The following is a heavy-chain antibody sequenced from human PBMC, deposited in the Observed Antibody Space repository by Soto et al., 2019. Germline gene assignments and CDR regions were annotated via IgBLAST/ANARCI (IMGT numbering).Heavy chain of an antibody. Sequence: QVQLQESGPGLVKPSQTLSLTCTVSGGSISSGGYYWSWIRQHPGKGLEWIGYIYYSGSTYYNPSLKSRVTNSVDTSKNQFSLKLSSVTVADTAVYSWARAPLGYYDSSGYHANYFDYWGQGTLVTVSS. D-gene: IGHD3-22*01. CDR2: IYYSGST. CDR3: ARAPLGYYDSSGYHANYFDY. V-gene: IGHV4-31*03. CDR1: GGSISSGGYY. J-gene: IGHJ4*02.